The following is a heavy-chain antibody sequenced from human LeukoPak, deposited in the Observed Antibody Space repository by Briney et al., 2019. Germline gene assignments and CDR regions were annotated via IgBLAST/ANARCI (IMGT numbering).Heavy chain of an antibody. J-gene: IGHJ5*02. V-gene: IGHV3-23*01. CDR1: GFTFSSYG. D-gene: IGHD4-17*01. CDR3: AKESTVTPGNVNWFDT. Sequence: GGSLRLSCAASGFTFSSYGMSWVRQAPGKGLEWVSAISDSGTSAYYADSVKGRFTVSRDNSKNTLSLQMNSLRAEDTAVYYCAKESTVTPGNVNWFDTWGQGTLVTVSS. CDR2: ISDSGTSA.